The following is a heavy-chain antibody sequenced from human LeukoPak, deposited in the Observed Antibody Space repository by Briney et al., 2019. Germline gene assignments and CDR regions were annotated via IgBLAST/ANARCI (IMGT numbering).Heavy chain of an antibody. CDR1: GFTFSSYS. CDR2: ISSSGRAI. D-gene: IGHD5-12*01. J-gene: IGHJ4*02. V-gene: IGHV3-48*04. CDR3: ARDRSGYSGYDLFDY. Sequence: GGSLRLSCAASGFTFSSYSMNWVRQAPGKGLEWVSYISSSGRAIYYADSVKGRFTISRDNAKNSLYLQMNSLRAEDTAVYYCARDRSGYSGYDLFDYWGQGSLVTVSS.